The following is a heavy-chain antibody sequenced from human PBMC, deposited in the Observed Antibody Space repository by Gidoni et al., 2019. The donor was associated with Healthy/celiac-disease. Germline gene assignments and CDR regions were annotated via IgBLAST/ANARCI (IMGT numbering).Heavy chain of an antibody. CDR2: IYFRGST. CDR1: GGSISSSSYY. J-gene: IGHJ4*02. D-gene: IGHD2-15*01. Sequence: QLQLQASGPGQVKPSETLSLTCTVSGGSISSSSYYWGWIRQPPGKGLEWIGSIYFRGSTNYNPSLKSRVTISVDTSKNRFSLKLNSVTAADTAVYYCARDPELSRVVDYFDYWGQGTLVTVSS. V-gene: IGHV4-39*07. CDR3: ARDPELSRVVDYFDY.